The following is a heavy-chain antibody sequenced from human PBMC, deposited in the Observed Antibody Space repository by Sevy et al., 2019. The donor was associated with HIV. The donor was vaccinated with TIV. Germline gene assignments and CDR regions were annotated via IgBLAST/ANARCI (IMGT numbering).Heavy chain of an antibody. CDR1: GYTFTSYG. J-gene: IGHJ4*02. D-gene: IGHD1-1*01. CDR2: ISPYNGKT. CDR3: ARGYNWNINFDY. Sequence: ASVKVSCKASGYTFTSYGISWVRQAPGQGLEWMGWISPYNGKTNYAQKLQGRVTITTDTSTSTAYMEVRSLRSDDTAVYYCARGYNWNINFDYWGQGTLVTVSS. V-gene: IGHV1-18*01.